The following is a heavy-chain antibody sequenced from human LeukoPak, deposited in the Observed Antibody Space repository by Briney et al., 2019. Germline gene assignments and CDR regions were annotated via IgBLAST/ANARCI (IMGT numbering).Heavy chain of an antibody. CDR2: ISGSGGST. CDR3: AKDALPDTYYFDF. Sequence: GGSLRLSCAASGFTFSSYEMNWVRQAPGKGLEWVSSISGSGGSTYYADSVKGRFTIPRDNSKNTLYLQMNSLRAEDTALYSCAKDALPDTYYFDFWGQGTLVTVSS. V-gene: IGHV3-23*01. D-gene: IGHD2/OR15-2a*01. J-gene: IGHJ4*02. CDR1: GFTFSSYE.